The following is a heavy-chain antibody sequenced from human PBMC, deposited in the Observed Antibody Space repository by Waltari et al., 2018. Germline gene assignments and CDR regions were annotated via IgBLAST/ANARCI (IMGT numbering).Heavy chain of an antibody. CDR3: ARGRSY. Sequence: QVQLQESGPGLVKPSQTLSLTCTVSGGSISSGSYYWSWIRQPAGKGLEWIGRIYTSGSTHYNPSLKSRVTISVDTSKNQFSLKLSSVTAADTAVYYCARGRSYWGQGTLVTVSS. CDR2: IYTSGST. J-gene: IGHJ4*02. CDR1: GGSISSGSYY. V-gene: IGHV4-61*02.